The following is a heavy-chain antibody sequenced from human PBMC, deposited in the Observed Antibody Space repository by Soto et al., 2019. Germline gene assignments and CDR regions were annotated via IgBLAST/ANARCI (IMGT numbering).Heavy chain of an antibody. CDR2: ISSSSSYI. CDR1: GFTFSSYS. D-gene: IGHD3-22*01. Sequence: EVQLVESGGGLVKPGGSLRLSCAASGFTFSSYSMNWVRQAPGKGLEWVSSISSSSSYIYYADSVKGRFTISRDNAKNSLYLKMNSLRVEDTAVYYCARGSSGYSDAFDIWGQGTMVTVSS. J-gene: IGHJ3*02. CDR3: ARGSSGYSDAFDI. V-gene: IGHV3-21*01.